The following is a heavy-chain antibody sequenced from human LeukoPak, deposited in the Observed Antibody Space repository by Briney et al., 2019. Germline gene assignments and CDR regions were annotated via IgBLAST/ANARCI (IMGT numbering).Heavy chain of an antibody. CDR2: ISNSSSYI. Sequence: GGSLRLSCAASGFTFSSYSMNWVRQAPGKGLEWVSSISNSSSYIYYADSVKGRFTISRDNAKNSLYLQMNSLRAEDTAVYYCARDHRDGYNSHFDYWGQGTLVTVSS. CDR1: GFTFSSYS. CDR3: ARDHRDGYNSHFDY. V-gene: IGHV3-21*01. J-gene: IGHJ4*02. D-gene: IGHD5-24*01.